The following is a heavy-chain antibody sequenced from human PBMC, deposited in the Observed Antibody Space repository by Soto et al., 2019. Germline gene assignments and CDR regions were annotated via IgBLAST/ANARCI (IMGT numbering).Heavy chain of an antibody. J-gene: IGHJ5*02. CDR2: IFHSGST. CDR3: ARDHYFYDLNWFDP. V-gene: IGHV4-31*03. Sequence: TSETLSLTCNVSGGYINSGGFYLSWIRQHPGKGLEWIGYIFHSGSTLYNPSLNSRVTLSADTSKNQLPLNLRSVTVADTAVYYCARDHYFYDLNWFDPWGQGTLVTVSS. D-gene: IGHD3-22*01. CDR1: GGYINSGGFY.